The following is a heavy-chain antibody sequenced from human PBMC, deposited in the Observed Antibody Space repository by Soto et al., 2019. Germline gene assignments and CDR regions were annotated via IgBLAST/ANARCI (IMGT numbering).Heavy chain of an antibody. V-gene: IGHV3-74*01. CDR2: INSDGSST. J-gene: IGHJ4*02. CDR1: GFTFSSYL. CDR3: VRGEGGWETY. Sequence: GGSLRLSCAAPGFTFSSYLMHWVRQAPGKGLVWVSRINSDGSSTTYADSVKGRFTISRDNAKNTLYLQMNSLRAEDTAVYYCVRGEGGWETYWGQGTLVTVSS. D-gene: IGHD6-19*01.